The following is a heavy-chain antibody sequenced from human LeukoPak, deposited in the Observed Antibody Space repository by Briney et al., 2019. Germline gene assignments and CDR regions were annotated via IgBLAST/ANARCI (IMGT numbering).Heavy chain of an antibody. CDR2: VSAYNGKT. D-gene: IGHD3-22*01. V-gene: IGHV1-18*01. CDR3: ARRRISSAYHLDL. J-gene: IGHJ5*02. Sequence: GASVKVSCKASGYNFTNYVITWVRQAPGQGLEWIGWVSAYNGKTNYAQKFQDRVSMTTDTSTSTAYMELMSLRPDDTAIFYCARRRISSAYHLDLWGQGTLVTASS. CDR1: GYNFTNYV.